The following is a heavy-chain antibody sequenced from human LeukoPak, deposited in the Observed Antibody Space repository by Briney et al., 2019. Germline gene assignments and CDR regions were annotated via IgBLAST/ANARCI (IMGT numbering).Heavy chain of an antibody. Sequence: SQTLSLTCAISGDSVSGNSAVAWNWLRQSPSRGLEWLGRTYYRSKWNNDYAVSVKGRITINPDTSKNQFSLHLNSVAPEDTAVYYCARGRNSGFDYWGQGTLVTVSS. CDR1: GDSVSGNSAVA. V-gene: IGHV6-1*01. D-gene: IGHD2/OR15-2a*01. CDR2: TYYRSKWNN. J-gene: IGHJ4*02. CDR3: ARGRNSGFDY.